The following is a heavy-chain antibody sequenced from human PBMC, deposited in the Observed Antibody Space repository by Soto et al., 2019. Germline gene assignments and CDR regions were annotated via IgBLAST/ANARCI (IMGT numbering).Heavy chain of an antibody. J-gene: IGHJ4*02. D-gene: IGHD3-16*02. CDR3: ARDDRYSGPVDY. V-gene: IGHV3-7*01. Sequence: EVQLGESGGGLVQPGGSLRLSCAASGFSFSRYWMSWVRQAPGKGPEWVAIVSSDGRDKTYADSVKGRFTISRDNAENSLFMQMNSLRADDTAVYYCARDDRYSGPVDYWGQGALVTVSS. CDR1: GFSFSRYW. CDR2: VSSDGRDK.